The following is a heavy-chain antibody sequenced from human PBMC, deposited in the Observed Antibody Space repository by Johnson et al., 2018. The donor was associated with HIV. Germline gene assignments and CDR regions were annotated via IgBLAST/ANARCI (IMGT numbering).Heavy chain of an antibody. CDR1: GFNFSNYA. D-gene: IGHD2-8*01. CDR2: ISGSGGST. CDR3: ARLGLTDAFDI. V-gene: IGHV3-23*04. Sequence: VQLVESGGGLVQPGGSLRLSCAASGFNFSNYAMTWVRQAPGKGLEWVSSISGSGGSTYFADSVKGRFTISRDNSKNTLYLQMNSLRAEDTAVYYCARLGLTDAFDIWGQGTMVTVSS. J-gene: IGHJ3*02.